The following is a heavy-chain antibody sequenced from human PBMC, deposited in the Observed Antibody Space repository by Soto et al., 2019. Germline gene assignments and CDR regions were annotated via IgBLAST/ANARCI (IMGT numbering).Heavy chain of an antibody. CDR1: GFTFSSYA. CDR2: ISGSGGST. Sequence: GGSLILSCAASGFTFSSYAMSWVRQAPGKGLEWVSAISGSGGSTYYADSVKGRFTISRDNSKNTLYLQMNSLRAEDTAVYYCAKDHSSPNYYYYYYMDVWGKGTTVTVSS. D-gene: IGHD6-6*01. J-gene: IGHJ6*03. V-gene: IGHV3-23*01. CDR3: AKDHSSPNYYYYYYMDV.